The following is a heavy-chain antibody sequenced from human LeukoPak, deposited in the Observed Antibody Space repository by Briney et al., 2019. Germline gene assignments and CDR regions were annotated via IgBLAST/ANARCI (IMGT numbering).Heavy chain of an antibody. CDR1: GGSISSYY. CDR2: IYYSGST. J-gene: IGHJ3*02. Sequence: SETLSLTCTVSGGSISSYYWSWIRQPPGMGLEWIGYIYYSGSTNYNPSLKSRVTISVDTSKNQFSLKLSSVTAADTAVYYCARGRELSDAFDIWGQGTMVTVSS. V-gene: IGHV4-59*01. CDR3: ARGRELSDAFDI. D-gene: IGHD3-10*01.